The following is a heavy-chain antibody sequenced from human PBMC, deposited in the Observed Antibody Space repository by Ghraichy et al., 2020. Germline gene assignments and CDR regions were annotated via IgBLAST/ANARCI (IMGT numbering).Heavy chain of an antibody. CDR3: STGSTRYGGSADY. J-gene: IGHJ4*02. Sequence: GGSLRLSCAASEIIFSGYAMYWVRQAPGKGLEWIAVISYDGGEKHYADSVKGRFTISRDDSKNTLYLQMNSLRLEDTAVYYCSTGSTRYGGSADYWGQGTMVTVSS. CDR2: ISYDGGEK. CDR1: EIIFSGYA. D-gene: IGHD4-23*01. V-gene: IGHV3-30*04.